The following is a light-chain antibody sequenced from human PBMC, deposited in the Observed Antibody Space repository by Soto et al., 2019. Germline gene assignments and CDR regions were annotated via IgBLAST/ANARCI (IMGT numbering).Light chain of an antibody. Sequence: QSALTQPPSASGTPGQRVTISCSGSSSNIGSNYVYWYQQLPRTAPKLLIFRNNQRPSEVPDRFSGSKSGTSASLAISGLRSEDEADYYCAAWDDSLSGVVFGGGTQLTVL. J-gene: IGLJ2*01. CDR3: AAWDDSLSGVV. CDR1: SSNIGSNY. CDR2: RNN. V-gene: IGLV1-47*01.